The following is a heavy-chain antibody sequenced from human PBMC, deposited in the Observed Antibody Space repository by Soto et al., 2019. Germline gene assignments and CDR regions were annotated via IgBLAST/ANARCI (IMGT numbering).Heavy chain of an antibody. D-gene: IGHD3-3*01. J-gene: IGHJ2*01. CDR2: ISYDGSNK. V-gene: IGHV3-30-3*01. CDR1: GFTFSSYA. CDR3: ARDESGYYIPNWYFDL. Sequence: PGGSLRLSCAASGFTFSSYAMHWVRQAPGKGLEWVAVISYDGSNKYYADSVKGRFTISRDNSKNTLYLQMNSLRAEDTAVYYCARDESGYYIPNWYFDLWGRGTLVTVSS.